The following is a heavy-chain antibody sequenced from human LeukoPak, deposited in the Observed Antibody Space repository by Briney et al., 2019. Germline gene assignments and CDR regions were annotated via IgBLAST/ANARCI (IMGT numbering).Heavy chain of an antibody. CDR2: ISGSGGST. J-gene: IGHJ4*02. Sequence: GGSLRLSCAASGFTFSSYAMSRVRQAPGKGLEWVSAISGSGGSTYYADSVKGRFTISRDNSKNTLYLQMNSLRAEDTAVYYCAKDGDRIVVVTAIAYWGQGTLVTVSS. V-gene: IGHV3-23*01. D-gene: IGHD2-21*02. CDR3: AKDGDRIVVVTAIAY. CDR1: GFTFSSYA.